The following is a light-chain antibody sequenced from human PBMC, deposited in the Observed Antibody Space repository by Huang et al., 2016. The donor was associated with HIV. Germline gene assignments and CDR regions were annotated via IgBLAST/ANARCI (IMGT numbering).Light chain of an antibody. CDR3: HQYNNWLLS. V-gene: IGKV3-15*01. J-gene: IGKJ4*01. CDR2: GSS. CDR1: RSVSTN. Sequence: EIVMTQSPATLSVSPGQSVPLSCRANRSVSTNLAWYQQRHGQAPRLLIYGSSTRAPGIPARFSGSGSGTDFSLTISSLQSEDWALYYCHQYNNWLLSFGGGTRV.